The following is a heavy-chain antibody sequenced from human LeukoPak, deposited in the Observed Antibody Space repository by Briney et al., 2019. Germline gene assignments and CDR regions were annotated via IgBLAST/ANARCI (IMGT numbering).Heavy chain of an antibody. CDR3: ARTRYYYNSRSYGAPYYFDY. CDR2: IYYSGST. CDR1: GGSISSNSYY. D-gene: IGHD3-10*01. Sequence: SETLSLTCAVSGGSISSNSYYWGWIRQPPGKGLEWIGSIYYSGSTYYDPSLKSRVTISVDTSKNQFSLKLSSVTAADTAVYYCARTRYYYNSRSYGAPYYFDYWGQGTLVTVSS. V-gene: IGHV4-39*01. J-gene: IGHJ4*02.